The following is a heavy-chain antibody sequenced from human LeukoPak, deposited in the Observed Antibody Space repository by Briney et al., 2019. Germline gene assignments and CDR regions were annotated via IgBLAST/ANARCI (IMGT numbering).Heavy chain of an antibody. Sequence: SETLSLTCTVSGGSISSYYWSWIRQPPGKGLEWIGYVYYSGSTEYNPSLRSRVTISLEMSKHQFSLNLTSVTAADTAVYYCASNTGTVFDYWGQGTLVTVSS. V-gene: IGHV4-59*01. D-gene: IGHD7-27*01. J-gene: IGHJ4*02. CDR3: ASNTGTVFDY. CDR2: VYYSGST. CDR1: GGSISSYY.